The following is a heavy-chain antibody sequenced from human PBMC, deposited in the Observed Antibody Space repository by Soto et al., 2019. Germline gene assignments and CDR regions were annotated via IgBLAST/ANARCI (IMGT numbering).Heavy chain of an antibody. D-gene: IGHD2-8*01. J-gene: IGHJ6*02. CDR1: GGSISSYY. V-gene: IGHV4-59*01. CDR2: IYYSGST. CDR3: ARDSNHCANGVCYIRYYYGMDV. Sequence: SETLSLTCTVSGGSISSYYWSWIRQPPGKGLEWIGYIYYSGSTNYNPSLKSRVTISVDTSKSQFSLKLSSVTAADTAVYYCARDSNHCANGVCYIRYYYGMDVWGQGTTVTVSS.